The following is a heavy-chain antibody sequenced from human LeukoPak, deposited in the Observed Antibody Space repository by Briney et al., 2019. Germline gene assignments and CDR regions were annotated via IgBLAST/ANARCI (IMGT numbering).Heavy chain of an antibody. V-gene: IGHV3-23*01. CDR1: GFTFSSYA. J-gene: IGHJ4*01. CDR2: VSGSGGNT. Sequence: GGSLRLSCAASGFTFSSYAMSWVRQAPGKGLEWVSTVSGSGGNTYYADSVKGRFTISRDNSKNTLSLQVSSLSAEDTAVYYCAKGFRTCGELSFDSWGQGTMVTVSS. CDR3: AKGFRTCGELSFDS. D-gene: IGHD1-7*01.